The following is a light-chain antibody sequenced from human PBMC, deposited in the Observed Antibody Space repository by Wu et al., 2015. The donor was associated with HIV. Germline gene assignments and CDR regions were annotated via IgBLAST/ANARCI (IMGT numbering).Light chain of an antibody. CDR2: AAS. V-gene: IGKV1-39*01. CDR1: QSITSY. CDR3: QQANEGT. Sequence: DIQMTQSPSSLSASVGDRVTITCRASQSITSYLNWYQQKPGKAPKLLIYAASNLESGVPSRFSGSGSGTDFTLTISSLQPEDFATYYCQQANEGTFGPGTKVDIK. J-gene: IGKJ3*01.